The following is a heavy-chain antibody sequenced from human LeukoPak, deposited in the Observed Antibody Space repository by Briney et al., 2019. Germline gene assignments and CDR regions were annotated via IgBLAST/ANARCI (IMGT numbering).Heavy chain of an antibody. D-gene: IGHD3-9*01. CDR1: GGSISSYY. Sequence: SETLSLTCTVSGGSISSYYWSWIRQPAGKGLEWIGRIYTSGSTNYNPSLKSRVTMSVDTSKNQFSLKLSFVTAADTAVYYCARDFHYDILTGSGDDAFDIWGQGTMVTVSS. J-gene: IGHJ3*02. CDR3: ARDFHYDILTGSGDDAFDI. V-gene: IGHV4-4*07. CDR2: IYTSGST.